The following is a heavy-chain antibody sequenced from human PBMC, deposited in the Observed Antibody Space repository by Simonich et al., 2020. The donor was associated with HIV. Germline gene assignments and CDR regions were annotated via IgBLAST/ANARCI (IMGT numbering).Heavy chain of an antibody. V-gene: IGHV4-34*01. CDR3: ARGGYCSGGSCYPLFSRYGMDV. CDR2: INHSGST. J-gene: IGHJ6*02. Sequence: QVQLQQWGAGLLKPSETLSLTCAVYGGSFSGYYWSWIRQPPGKGLEWIGEINHSGSTHYNPPLKSRVTISVDTSKNQFSLKLSSVTAADTAVYYCARGGYCSGGSCYPLFSRYGMDVWGQGTTVTVSS. CDR1: GGSFSGYY. D-gene: IGHD2-15*01.